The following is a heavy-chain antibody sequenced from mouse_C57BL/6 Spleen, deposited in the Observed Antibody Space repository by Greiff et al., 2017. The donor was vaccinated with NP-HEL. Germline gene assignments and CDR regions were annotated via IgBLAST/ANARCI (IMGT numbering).Heavy chain of an antibody. V-gene: IGHV1-82*01. CDR1: GYAFSSSW. D-gene: IGHD1-1*01. CDR2: IYPGVGDT. J-gene: IGHJ2*01. Sequence: VQLQQSGPELVKPGASVKISCKASGYAFSSSWMNWVKQRPGKGLEWIGRIYPGVGDTNYNGKFKGKATLTADKSSSTAYMQLSSLTSEDSAVYFCARYPIRGYFDYWGQGTTLTVSS. CDR3: ARYPIRGYFDY.